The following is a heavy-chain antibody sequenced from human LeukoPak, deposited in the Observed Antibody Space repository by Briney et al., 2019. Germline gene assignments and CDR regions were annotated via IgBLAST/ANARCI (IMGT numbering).Heavy chain of an antibody. CDR1: GFTFSSYA. V-gene: IGHV3-23*01. J-gene: IGHJ4*02. CDR3: ARSYRVASSWYKPRLYYFDY. Sequence: PGGSLRLSCAASGFTFSSYAMSWVRQAPGKGLEWVSAISGSGGSTYYADSVKGRFTISRDNSKNTLYLQMNSLRAEDTAVYYCARSYRVASSWYKPRLYYFDYWGQGTLATVSS. CDR2: ISGSGGST. D-gene: IGHD6-13*01.